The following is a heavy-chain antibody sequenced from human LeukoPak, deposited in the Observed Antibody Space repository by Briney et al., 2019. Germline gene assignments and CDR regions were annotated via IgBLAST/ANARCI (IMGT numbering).Heavy chain of an antibody. CDR3: AGYDFWSGHDSDYYGMDV. CDR2: INPNSGGT. V-gene: IGHV1-2*02. Sequence: ASVKVSCKASGYTFTGYYMHWVRQAPGQGLEWTGWINPNSGGTNYAQKFQGRVTMTRDTSISTAYMELSRLRSDDTAVYYCAGYDFWSGHDSDYYGMDVWGQGTTVTASS. D-gene: IGHD3-3*01. CDR1: GYTFTGYY. J-gene: IGHJ6*02.